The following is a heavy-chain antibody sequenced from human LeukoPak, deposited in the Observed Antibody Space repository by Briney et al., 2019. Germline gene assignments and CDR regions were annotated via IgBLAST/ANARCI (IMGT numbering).Heavy chain of an antibody. Sequence: ASVKVSCKASGYTFSNYDINWVRQATGQGLEWMGYINPNSGHTVYAQKFQGRVTMTRDTSISTAYMELSSLRFDDTAVYYCARVPRESNSHWGQGTLVNVSS. V-gene: IGHV1-8*01. J-gene: IGHJ4*02. CDR2: INPNSGHT. CDR3: ARVPRESNSH. CDR1: GYTFSNYD. D-gene: IGHD1-1*01.